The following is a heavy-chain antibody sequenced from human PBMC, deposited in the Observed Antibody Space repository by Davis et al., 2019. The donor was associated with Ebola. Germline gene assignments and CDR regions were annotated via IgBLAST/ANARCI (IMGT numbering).Heavy chain of an antibody. CDR3: ARPYTSGQGNAFAL. CDR1: GYNFATYW. Sequence: GESLKISCKTSGYNFATYWIAWVRQMPGKGLEWMGIIYPGDSDTRYSSSFQGQVTIPADKSINTAYLQWSSLKASDTALYFCARPYTSGQGNAFALWGQGTMVIVSS. V-gene: IGHV5-51*01. D-gene: IGHD6-19*01. J-gene: IGHJ3*01. CDR2: IYPGDSDT.